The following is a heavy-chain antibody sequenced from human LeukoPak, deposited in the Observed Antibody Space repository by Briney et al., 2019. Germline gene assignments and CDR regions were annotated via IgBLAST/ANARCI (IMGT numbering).Heavy chain of an antibody. V-gene: IGHV1-8*03. CDR1: GYTFTSYD. CDR3: ARVHRGYYYGSGTSYYYYYMDV. D-gene: IGHD3-10*01. J-gene: IGHJ6*03. Sequence: PSVKVSCKASGYTFTSYDINWVRQATGQGLEWMGWMNPNSGNTGYAQKFQGRVTITRNTSISTAYMELSSLRSEDTAVYYCARVHRGYYYGSGTSYYYYYMDVWGKGTTVTVSS. CDR2: MNPNSGNT.